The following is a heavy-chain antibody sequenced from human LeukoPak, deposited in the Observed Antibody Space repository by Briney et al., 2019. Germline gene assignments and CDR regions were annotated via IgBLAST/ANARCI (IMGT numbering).Heavy chain of an antibody. J-gene: IGHJ5*02. Sequence: ASVKVSCKASGYTFTSYGISWVRQAPGQGLDWMGWISAYNGNTNYAQNLQGRDTMTTDTSTSTAYTELRRLRSDDTAVYYCARQNKLKLMSPRGPWFDLWGQGTLVTVSS. CDR3: ARQNKLKLMSPRGPWFDL. CDR1: GYTFTSYG. D-gene: IGHD1/OR15-1a*01. CDR2: ISAYNGNT. V-gene: IGHV1-18*01.